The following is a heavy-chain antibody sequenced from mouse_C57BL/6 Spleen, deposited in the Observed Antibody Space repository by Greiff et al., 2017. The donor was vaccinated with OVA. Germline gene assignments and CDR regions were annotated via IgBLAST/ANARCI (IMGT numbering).Heavy chain of an antibody. J-gene: IGHJ2*01. CDR3: ARQGHYYGSSFPYYFDY. CDR1: GFTFSDYY. D-gene: IGHD1-1*01. V-gene: IGHV5-12*01. Sequence: EVKLMESGGGLVQPGGSLKLSCAASGFTFSDYYMYWVRQTPEKRLEWVAYISNGGGSTYYPDTVKGRFTISRDNAKNTLYLQMSRLKSEDTAMYYCARQGHYYGSSFPYYFDYWGQGTTLTVSS. CDR2: ISNGGGST.